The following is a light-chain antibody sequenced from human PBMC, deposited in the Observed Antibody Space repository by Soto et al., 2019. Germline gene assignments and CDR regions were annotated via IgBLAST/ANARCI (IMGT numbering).Light chain of an antibody. Sequence: IRMTQSPVSLSLSPGERVTXSCRASQTITTYYLSYHHKQPSSPVLLIIYLSSLHSTVLTNFLSSRSSPTFILTITSMLAEHFAVFYCHQYNSSLRLTFGQGTKVDIK. CDR3: HQYNSSLRLT. CDR2: YLS. V-gene: IGKV1D-43*01. J-gene: IGKJ1*01. CDR1: QTITTY.